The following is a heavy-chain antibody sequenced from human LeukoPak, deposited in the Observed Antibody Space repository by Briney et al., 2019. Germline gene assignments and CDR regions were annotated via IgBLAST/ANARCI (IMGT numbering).Heavy chain of an antibody. J-gene: IGHJ4*02. CDR3: AREASSSDPIDY. V-gene: IGHV4-34*01. Sequence: SETLSLTCAVYGGSFSGYYWTWIRQPPGKGLDGIGEINHSGSTNYNPSLKSRVTISVDTSKTQFSLKVSSVTAADTAVYYCAREASSSDPIDYWGRGTLVPVSS. CDR1: GGSFSGYY. CDR2: INHSGST. D-gene: IGHD6-19*01.